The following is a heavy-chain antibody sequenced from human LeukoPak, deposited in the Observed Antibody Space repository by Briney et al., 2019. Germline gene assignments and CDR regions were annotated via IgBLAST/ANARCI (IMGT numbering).Heavy chain of an antibody. Sequence: ASVKVSCKASGYTFTGYYMHWVRQAPGQGLEWMGWINPNSGGTNYAQKFQGRVTMTRDTSISTAYTELSRLRSDDTAVYYCARANVLVRSNTDYWGQGTLVTVSS. CDR3: ARANVLVRSNTDY. V-gene: IGHV1-2*02. D-gene: IGHD2-8*01. CDR2: INPNSGGT. J-gene: IGHJ4*02. CDR1: GYTFTGYY.